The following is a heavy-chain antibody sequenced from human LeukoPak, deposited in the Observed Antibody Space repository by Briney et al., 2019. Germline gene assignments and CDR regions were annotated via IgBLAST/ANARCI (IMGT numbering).Heavy chain of an antibody. CDR1: GFTFSSYG. J-gene: IGHJ4*02. V-gene: IGHV3-33*01. CDR3: ARVDGSSSWYPDY. CDR2: IWYDGSNK. D-gene: IGHD6-13*01. Sequence: PGRSLRLSCAASGFTFSSYGMHWVRQAPGRGLEWVAVIWYDGSNKYYADSVKGRFTISRDNSKNTLYPQMNSLRAEDTAVYYCARVDGSSSWYPDYWGQGTLVTVSS.